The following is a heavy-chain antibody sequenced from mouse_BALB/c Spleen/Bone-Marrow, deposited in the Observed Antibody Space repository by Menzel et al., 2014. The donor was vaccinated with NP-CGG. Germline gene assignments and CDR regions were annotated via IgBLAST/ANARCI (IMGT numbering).Heavy chain of an antibody. D-gene: IGHD1-2*01. Sequence: EVKLQESGGGLVQPGAPLILSCAASGFDFSRYWMSWARQAPGKGQEWIGEINPGSSTIIYTQSLKDKFIISRDKAKKAVCLQVIKVRSEDTAFDFCARLGYYGHFAYWSQGTTLTVSS. V-gene: IGHV4-2*02. CDR1: GFDFSRYW. J-gene: IGHJ2*01. CDR2: INPGSSTI. CDR3: ARLGYYGHFAY.